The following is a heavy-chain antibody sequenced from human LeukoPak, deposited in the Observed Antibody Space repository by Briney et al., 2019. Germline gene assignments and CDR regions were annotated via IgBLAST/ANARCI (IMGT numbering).Heavy chain of an antibody. Sequence: SVKLSCKASGCTFSSYAISWVRQAPGQGLEWMGGIIPIFGTANYAQKFQGRVTITADESTSTDYMELSSLRSEDTAVYYCARGPLVPAYYYYYYYMDVWGKGTTVTVSS. CDR1: GCTFSSYA. D-gene: IGHD2-8*02. CDR3: ARGPLVPAYYYYYYYMDV. V-gene: IGHV1-69*01. CDR2: IIPIFGTA. J-gene: IGHJ6*03.